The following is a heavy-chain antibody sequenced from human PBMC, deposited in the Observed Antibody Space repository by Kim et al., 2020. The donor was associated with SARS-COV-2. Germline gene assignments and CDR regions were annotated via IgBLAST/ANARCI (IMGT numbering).Heavy chain of an antibody. J-gene: IGHJ4*02. CDR2: IYYSGST. D-gene: IGHD3-9*01. CDR1: GASISSSSYY. CDR3: ATYGGDYDILTGYSTPYDY. Sequence: SETLSLTCTVSGASISSSSYYWGWIRQPPGKGLEWIGSIYYSGSTYYNPSLKSRVTISVDTSKNQFSLKLSSVTAADTAVYYCATYGGDYDILTGYSTPYDYWGRGTLFTVSS. V-gene: IGHV4-39*07.